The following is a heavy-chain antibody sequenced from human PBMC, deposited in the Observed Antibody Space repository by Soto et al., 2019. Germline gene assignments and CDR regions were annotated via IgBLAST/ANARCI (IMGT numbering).Heavy chain of an antibody. J-gene: IGHJ6*02. CDR2: IWDDGSNK. CDR3: AIDLRESSCWYNLWGKTQYCYYGMDV. V-gene: IGHV3-33*01. CDR1: GFTFSSYG. Sequence: QVQLVESGGGVVQPGRSLRLSCAASGFTFSSYGMHWVRQAPGKGLEWVAVIWDDGSNKYYADSVKGRFTISRDNSKNTLYLNMNSLRIEDTAEYYCAIDLRESSCWYNLWGKTQYCYYGMDVWGQGTTVTVSS. D-gene: IGHD6-13*01.